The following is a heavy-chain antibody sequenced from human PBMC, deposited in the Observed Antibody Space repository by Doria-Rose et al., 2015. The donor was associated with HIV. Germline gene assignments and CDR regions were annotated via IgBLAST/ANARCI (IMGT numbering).Heavy chain of an antibody. J-gene: IGHJ4*02. CDR1: GVSLSSPGMG. CDR2: IFSDDER. CDR3: ARIKSSRWYHKYYFDF. V-gene: IGHV2-26*01. Sequence: QVQLVQFGPVLVKPTETLTLTCTVSGVSLSSPGMGVSWIRQPPGQALEWLANIFSDDERSYKTSLKSRLIISRGTPKSQVVLTMTDMDPVDTATYYCARIKSSRWYHKYYFDFWGQGTLVIVSA. D-gene: IGHD6-13*01.